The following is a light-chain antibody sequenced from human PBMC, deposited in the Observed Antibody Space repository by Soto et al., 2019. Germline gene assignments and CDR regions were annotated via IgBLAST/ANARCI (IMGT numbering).Light chain of an antibody. J-gene: IGKJ1*01. Sequence: DLPVTQSPSTLSASVGDRVTITCRASQSISSWLAWYQQKPGKAPKLLIYDASSLESGVPSRFSGSGSGTEFTLTISSLQPDDFATYYCQQYNSYSLTFGQGTKVEIK. CDR1: QSISSW. V-gene: IGKV1-5*01. CDR3: QQYNSYSLT. CDR2: DAS.